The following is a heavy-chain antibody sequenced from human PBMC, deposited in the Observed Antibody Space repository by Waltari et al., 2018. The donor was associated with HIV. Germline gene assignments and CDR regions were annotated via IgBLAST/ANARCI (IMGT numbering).Heavy chain of an antibody. V-gene: IGHV4-59*01. D-gene: IGHD2-15*01. CDR3: ARGYCSGGSCSSVLDP. CDR1: GGSISSYY. CDR2: IYYSGST. Sequence: QVQLQESGPGLVKPSETLSLTCTVSGGSISSYYWSWIRQPPGKGLEWIGYIYYSGSTNYNPSLKSRVTISVDTSKNQFSLKLSSVTAADTAVYYCARGYCSGGSCSSVLDPWGQGTLVTVSS. J-gene: IGHJ5*02.